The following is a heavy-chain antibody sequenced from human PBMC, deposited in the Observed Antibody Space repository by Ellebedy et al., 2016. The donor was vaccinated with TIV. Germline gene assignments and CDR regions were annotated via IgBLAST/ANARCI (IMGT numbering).Heavy chain of an antibody. CDR1: GFTFSSYG. CDR2: IWSDGSNK. Sequence: GGSLRLSCAASGFTFSSYGMHWVRQAPGKGLEWVAVIWSDGSNKYYADSVKGRFTISRDNSKNTLYLQMNSLRAEDTAVYCCARDRGITGTGAFDYWGQGTLVTFSS. CDR3: ARDRGITGTGAFDY. J-gene: IGHJ4*02. D-gene: IGHD1-20*01. V-gene: IGHV3-33*01.